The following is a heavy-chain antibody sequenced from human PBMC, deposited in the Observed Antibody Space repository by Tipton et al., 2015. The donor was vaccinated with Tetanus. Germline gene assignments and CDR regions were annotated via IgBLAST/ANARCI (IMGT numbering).Heavy chain of an antibody. CDR1: GFTFSGYT. J-gene: IGHJ4*02. CDR2: ISSSSSYI. Sequence: SLRLSCAASGFTFSGYTINWVRQAPGKGLEWVSSISSSSSYIYYADSVKGRFTISRDNAKNSLYLQMDSLRVEDTATYFCARERFVEGLGPLDCRGQGTLVTVSS. CDR3: ARERFVEGLGPLDC. D-gene: IGHD3-3*01. V-gene: IGHV3-21*01.